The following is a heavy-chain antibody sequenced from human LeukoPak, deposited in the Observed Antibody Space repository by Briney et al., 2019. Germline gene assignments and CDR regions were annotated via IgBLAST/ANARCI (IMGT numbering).Heavy chain of an antibody. V-gene: IGHV3-23*01. D-gene: IGHD6-13*01. CDR2: ISGSGGST. CDR3: AKDHTPSSWYPSGY. CDR1: GFTFSSYA. J-gene: IGHJ4*02. Sequence: GGYLRFYCAASGFTFSSYAMSWVRQAPGKGLEWVSAISGSGGSTYYADSVKGRFTISRDNSKNTLYLQMNSLRAEDTAVYYCAKDHTPSSWYPSGYWGQGTLVTVSS.